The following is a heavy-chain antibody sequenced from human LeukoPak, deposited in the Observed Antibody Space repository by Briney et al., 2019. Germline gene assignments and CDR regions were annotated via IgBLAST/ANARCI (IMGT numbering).Heavy chain of an antibody. CDR3: ARDLVERGYSYGRCDY. Sequence: KSGGPLRLSCAASGFTFSSYSMNGVRQAPGKGLEWCASISSSSSYIYYADSVKGRFTTSRDNAKNSLYLQMNSLRAEDTAVYYCARDLVERGYSYGRCDYWGQGTLVTVSS. V-gene: IGHV3-21*01. CDR1: GFTFSSYS. D-gene: IGHD5-18*01. CDR2: ISSSSSYI. J-gene: IGHJ4*02.